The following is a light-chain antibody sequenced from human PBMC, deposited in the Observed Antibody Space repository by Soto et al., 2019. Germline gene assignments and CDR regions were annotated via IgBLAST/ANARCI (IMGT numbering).Light chain of an antibody. V-gene: IGLV2-14*03. J-gene: IGLJ2*01. CDR3: SSYTRDSTGV. CDR2: DVS. Sequence: QSVLTQPASVSGSPGQSITISCTGTSSDVGSYNYVSWYQQHPGQAPRLMIYDVSNRPSGVSNRFSGSKSGNTASLSISGLQAEDEADYYCSSYTRDSTGVFGGGTKVTVL. CDR1: SSDVGSYNY.